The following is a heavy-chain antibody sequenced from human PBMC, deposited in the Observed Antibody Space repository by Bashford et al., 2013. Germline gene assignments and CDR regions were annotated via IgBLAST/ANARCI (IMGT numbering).Heavy chain of an antibody. V-gene: IGHV5-51*01. D-gene: IGHD6-19*01. CDR3: ARPRAVAAFDAFDI. J-gene: IGHJ3*02. CDR2: IYPGDSDT. Sequence: WVRQMPGKGLEWMGIIYPGDSDTRYSPSFQGQVTISADKSINTAYVQWNSVKASDTAIYYCARPRAVAAFDAFDIWGQGTVVTVSS.